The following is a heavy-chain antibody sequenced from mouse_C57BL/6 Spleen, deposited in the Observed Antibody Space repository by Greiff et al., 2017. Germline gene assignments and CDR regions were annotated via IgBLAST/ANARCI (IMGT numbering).Heavy chain of an antibody. D-gene: IGHD6-2*01. V-gene: IGHV1-63*01. J-gene: IGHJ4*01. CDR3: ARFSLYAMDY. Sequence: QVQLQQSGAELVRPGTSVKMSCKASGYTFTNYWIGWAKQRPGHGLEWIGDIYPGGGYTNYNEKFKGKATLTADKSSSPAYMQFSSLTSEDSAIYYCARFSLYAMDYWGQGTSVTVSS. CDR1: GYTFTNYW. CDR2: IYPGGGYT.